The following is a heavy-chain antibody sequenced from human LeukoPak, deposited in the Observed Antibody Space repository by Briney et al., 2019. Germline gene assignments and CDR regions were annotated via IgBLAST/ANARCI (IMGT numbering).Heavy chain of an antibody. D-gene: IGHD3-22*01. Sequence: PSETLSLTCAVYGGSFSGYYWSWIRQPPGKGLEWIGEINHSGSTNYNPSLKSRVTISVDTSKNQFSLKLSSVTAADTAVYYCARGLISYYYDSSGYQNYYFDYWGQGTLVTVSS. V-gene: IGHV4-34*01. CDR3: ARGLISYYYDSSGYQNYYFDY. CDR1: GGSFSGYY. J-gene: IGHJ4*02. CDR2: INHSGST.